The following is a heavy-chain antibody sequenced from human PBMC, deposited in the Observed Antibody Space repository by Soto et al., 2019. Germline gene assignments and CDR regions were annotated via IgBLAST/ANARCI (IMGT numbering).Heavy chain of an antibody. CDR1: GFTFSSYA. CDR2: ISGSGGST. Sequence: GGSLRLSCAVSGFTFSSYAMSWVRQAPGKGLEWVSAISGSGGSTYYADSVKGRFTISRDNSKNTLYLQMNSLRAEDTAVYYCAKGLIGYYYYYMDVWGKGTTVTVSS. CDR3: AKGLIGYYYYYMDV. J-gene: IGHJ6*03. D-gene: IGHD3-3*01. V-gene: IGHV3-23*01.